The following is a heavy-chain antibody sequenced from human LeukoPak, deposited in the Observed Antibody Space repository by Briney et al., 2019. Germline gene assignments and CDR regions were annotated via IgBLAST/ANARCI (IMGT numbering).Heavy chain of an antibody. D-gene: IGHD3-16*01. CDR2: MYYSGST. V-gene: IGHV4-30-4*01. J-gene: IGHJ4*02. CDR3: ARRTQNDYPGGYYFDY. Sequence: PSESLSLTCTVSGGSISSSNYYWSWIRQPPGKGLEWIGFMYYSGSTNYNPSLKSRVSMSVDTSKNQFSLRLSSVTAADTAVYYCARRTQNDYPGGYYFDYWGQGTLVTVSS. CDR1: GGSISSSNYY.